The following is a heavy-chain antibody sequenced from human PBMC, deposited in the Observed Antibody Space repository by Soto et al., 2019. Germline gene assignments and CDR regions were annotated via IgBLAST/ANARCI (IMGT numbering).Heavy chain of an antibody. Sequence: QVQLVQSGAEVKKPGSSVKVSCKASGGTFSSYTISWVRQAPGQGLEWMGRIIPILGIANYAQKFQGRVTITADKSTSTAYMELSSLRSEDTAVYYCARVSSGATFSFDYWGQGTLVTVSS. J-gene: IGHJ4*02. CDR3: ARVSSGATFSFDY. V-gene: IGHV1-69*02. CDR2: IIPILGIA. D-gene: IGHD5-12*01. CDR1: GGTFSSYT.